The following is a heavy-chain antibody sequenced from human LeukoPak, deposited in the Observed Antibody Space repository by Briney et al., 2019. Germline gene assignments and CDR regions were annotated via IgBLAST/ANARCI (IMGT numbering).Heavy chain of an antibody. Sequence: HAWMGWINPNSGDTNYAQKFQGRVTMTRDTFISTAYMELGRLRSDDTAVYYCARAMVRGVIISYYYYYYGMDVWGQGTTVTVSS. CDR3: ARAMVRGVIISYYYYYYGMDV. J-gene: IGHJ6*02. D-gene: IGHD3-10*01. V-gene: IGHV1-2*02. CDR2: INPNSGDT.